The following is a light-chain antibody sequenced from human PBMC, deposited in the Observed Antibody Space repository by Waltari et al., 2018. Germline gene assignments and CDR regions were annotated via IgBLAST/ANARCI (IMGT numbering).Light chain of an antibody. CDR1: QSVSSY. V-gene: IGKV3-11*01. CDR2: DAS. CDR3: QQRSNWSYT. Sequence: EIVLTQSPATLSLSPGERATLPCRASQSVSSYLAWYQQQPGQAPRLLIYDASNRATGIPARFSGSGSGTDFTLTISSLEPEDFAVYYCQQRSNWSYTFGQGTKLEIK. J-gene: IGKJ2*01.